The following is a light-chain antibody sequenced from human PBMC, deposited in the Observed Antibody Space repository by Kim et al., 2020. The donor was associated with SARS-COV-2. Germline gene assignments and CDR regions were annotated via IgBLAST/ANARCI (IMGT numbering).Light chain of an antibody. Sequence: FAPGQRAPLAGRASHSVCSFLAWYQQKPGQAPRLLIYDTSNRAPGIPARFSGSVSGTDFTLTISSLEPEDFAVYYCQQRSNWPLTFGGGTKVEIK. CDR3: QQRSNWPLT. CDR2: DTS. V-gene: IGKV3-11*01. J-gene: IGKJ4*01. CDR1: HSVCSF.